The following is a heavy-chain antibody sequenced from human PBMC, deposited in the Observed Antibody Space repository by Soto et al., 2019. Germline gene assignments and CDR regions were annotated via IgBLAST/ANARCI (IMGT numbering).Heavy chain of an antibody. CDR1: GGTFSDLA. CDR3: ASERVAEMATGGYFDN. J-gene: IGHJ4*02. Sequence: QVHLVQSGAEVKKPGSSVKVSCKTSGGTFSDLAFSWVRQAPRQGLEWVGGIIPLFGTPNYAREFQGRVSISAGESSNTVYMELRSLRSEDTAVYYCASERVAEMATGGYFDNWGKGTLVTVSS. V-gene: IGHV1-69*01. D-gene: IGHD5-12*01. CDR2: IIPLFGTP.